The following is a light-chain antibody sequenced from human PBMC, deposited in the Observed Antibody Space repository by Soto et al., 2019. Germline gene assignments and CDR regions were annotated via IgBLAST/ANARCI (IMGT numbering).Light chain of an antibody. CDR3: QQYNQWPPYT. CDR1: QSVSSSY. V-gene: IGKV3-20*01. J-gene: IGKJ2*01. CDR2: GAS. Sequence: EIVLTQSPGTLSLSPGERATLSCRASQSVSSSYLAWYQQKPGQAPRLLIYGASSRATGIPDRFSGSGSGTDFTLTISSLQSEDVAVYYCQQYNQWPPYTFGQGTNVEIK.